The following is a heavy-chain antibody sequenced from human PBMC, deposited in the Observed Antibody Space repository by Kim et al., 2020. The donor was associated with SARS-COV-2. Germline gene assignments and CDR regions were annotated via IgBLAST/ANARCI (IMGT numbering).Heavy chain of an antibody. J-gene: IGHJ4*02. Sequence: ASVKVSCKASGYTFTGYYMHWVRQAPGQGLEWMGWINPNSGGTNYAQKFQGRVTMTRDTSISTAYMELSRLRSDDTAVYYCARSMLIAAAGTYYFDYWGQGTLVTVSS. D-gene: IGHD6-13*01. CDR2: INPNSGGT. CDR3: ARSMLIAAAGTYYFDY. V-gene: IGHV1-2*02. CDR1: GYTFTGYY.